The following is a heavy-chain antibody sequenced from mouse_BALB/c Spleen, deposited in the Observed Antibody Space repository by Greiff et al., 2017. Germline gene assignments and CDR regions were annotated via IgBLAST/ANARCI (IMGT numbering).Heavy chain of an antibody. CDR1: GFTFSSYA. J-gene: IGHJ4*01. CDR3: ARHVRNAMDY. Sequence: EVMLVESGGGLVKPGGSLKLSCAASGFTFSSYAMSWVRQSPEKRLEWVAEISSGGSYTYYPDTVTGRFTISRDNAKNTLYLEMSSLRSEDTAMYYCARHVRNAMDYWGQGTSVTVSS. CDR2: ISSGGSYT. V-gene: IGHV5-9-4*01.